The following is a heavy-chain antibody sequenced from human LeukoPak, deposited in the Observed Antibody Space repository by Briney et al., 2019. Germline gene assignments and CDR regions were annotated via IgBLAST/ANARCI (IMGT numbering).Heavy chain of an antibody. V-gene: IGHV3-30-3*01. D-gene: IGHD2-2*02. CDR3: ARESRSERVHIAVVPAGTPFDY. Sequence: PGRSLRLSCAASGFTFSSYAMHWVRQAPGKGLEWVAVISYDGSNKYYADSVKGRFTISRDNSKNTLYLQMNSLRAEDTAVYYCARESRSERVHIAVVPAGTPFDYWGQGTLVTVSS. CDR2: ISYDGSNK. CDR1: GFTFSSYA. J-gene: IGHJ4*02.